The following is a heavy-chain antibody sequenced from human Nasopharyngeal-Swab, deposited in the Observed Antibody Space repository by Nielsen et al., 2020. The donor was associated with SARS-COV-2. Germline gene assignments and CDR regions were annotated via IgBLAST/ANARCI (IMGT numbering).Heavy chain of an antibody. V-gene: IGHV1-69*01. Sequence: VRQMPGKGLEWMGGIIPIFGTANYAQKFQGRVTITADESTSTAYMELSSLRSEDTAVYYCARIIVATNYYYYGMDVWGQGTTVTVSS. CDR2: IIPIFGTA. J-gene: IGHJ6*02. CDR3: ARIIVATNYYYYGMDV. D-gene: IGHD5-12*01.